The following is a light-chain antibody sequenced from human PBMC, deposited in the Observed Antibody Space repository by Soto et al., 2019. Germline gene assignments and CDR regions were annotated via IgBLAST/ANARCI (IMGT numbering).Light chain of an antibody. Sequence: DIQMTQSPSSLSASVGDRVTITCRASQGIRDALGWYQQKPGKAPKRLIYAASSLQSGVPSRFSGSGSGTEFTHKIISLKPEDLATYYCIQYNSYPQTFGQGTKVEIK. V-gene: IGKV1-17*01. CDR2: AAS. CDR1: QGIRDA. CDR3: IQYNSYPQT. J-gene: IGKJ1*01.